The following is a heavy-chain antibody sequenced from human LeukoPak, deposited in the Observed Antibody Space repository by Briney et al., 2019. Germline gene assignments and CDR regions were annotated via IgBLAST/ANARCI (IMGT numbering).Heavy chain of an antibody. Sequence: SETLSLTCTVSGDSSDNNGFYWGWIRQPPGKGLEWIGNIYYSGSTYYNPSLKSRVTISVDMSKNQFSLKLSSVTAADTAVYYCAREELRAFDIWGQGTMVTVSS. CDR1: GDSSDNNGFY. CDR2: IYYSGST. V-gene: IGHV4-39*07. D-gene: IGHD1-7*01. CDR3: AREELRAFDI. J-gene: IGHJ3*02.